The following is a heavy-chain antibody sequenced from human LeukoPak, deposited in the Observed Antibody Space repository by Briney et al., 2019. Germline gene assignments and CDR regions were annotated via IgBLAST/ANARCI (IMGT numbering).Heavy chain of an antibody. CDR1: GFPFSDLA. Sequence: GGSLRLSCAVSGFPFSDLAMSWVRQAPGRGLEWVSTISGGGDNTYSADSVKAGFTISRENSKNTLFMQMVTLRAEDTAVYYCAKFEGALLGNYYMDVWGKGTTVTVSS. V-gene: IGHV3-23*01. CDR3: AKFEGALLGNYYMDV. J-gene: IGHJ6*03. CDR2: ISGGGDNT.